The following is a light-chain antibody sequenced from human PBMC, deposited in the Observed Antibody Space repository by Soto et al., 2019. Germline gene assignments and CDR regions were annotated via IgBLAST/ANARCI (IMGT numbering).Light chain of an antibody. CDR2: TSS. V-gene: IGKV1-39*01. CDR1: QSINRY. J-gene: IGKJ2*01. Sequence: DIQMTQSPSSLSVSVGDRVTITCRASQSINRYLNWYQQKPGKAPKLLIYTSSTLQSGVPSRFSGSGFGTDFTLTISSLQPEDFATYYCQQIYITPYTFGQGTKLETK. CDR3: QQIYITPYT.